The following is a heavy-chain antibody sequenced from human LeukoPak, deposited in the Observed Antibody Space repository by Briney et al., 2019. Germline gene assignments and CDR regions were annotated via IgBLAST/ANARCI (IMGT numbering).Heavy chain of an antibody. CDR2: IIPIFGTA. CDR1: GGTFSSYA. J-gene: IGHJ6*02. V-gene: IGHV1-69*13. CDR3: ARDSPLYYGMDV. Sequence: SVKVSCKASGGTFSSYAISWVRQAPGQGLEWMGGIIPIFGTANYAQKFQGRVTITADESTSTAYMELSSLRSEDTAVYYCARDSPLYYGMDVWGQGTTVTVSS.